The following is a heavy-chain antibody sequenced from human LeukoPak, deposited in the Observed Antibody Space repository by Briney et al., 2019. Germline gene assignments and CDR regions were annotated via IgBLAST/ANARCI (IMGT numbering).Heavy chain of an antibody. V-gene: IGHV4-30-2*01. Sequence: SQTLSPTCAVSGGSISSGGYSWSWIRQPPGKGLEWIGYIYHSGSTYYNPSLKSRVTISVDRSKNQFSLKLSSVTAADTAVYYCARGGYYDSTDAFDIWGQGTMVTVSS. CDR2: IYHSGST. CDR3: ARGGYYDSTDAFDI. D-gene: IGHD3-22*01. CDR1: GGSISSGGYS. J-gene: IGHJ3*02.